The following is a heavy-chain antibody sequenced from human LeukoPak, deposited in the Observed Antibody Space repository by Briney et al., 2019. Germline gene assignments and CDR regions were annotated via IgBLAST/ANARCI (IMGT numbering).Heavy chain of an antibody. V-gene: IGHV3-7*01. CDR2: IKPDGSEK. J-gene: IGHJ4*02. D-gene: IGHD3-22*01. CDR1: GFTFSNYW. Sequence: GGSLRLSCAASGFTFSNYWMAWVRQAPGKGLEWVANIKPDGSEKYCVDSVKGRFTISRDNAKNSLFLQLNSLRAEDTAVYYCARDLNYYDSSGYYSDWGQGTLVTVSS. CDR3: ARDLNYYDSSGYYSD.